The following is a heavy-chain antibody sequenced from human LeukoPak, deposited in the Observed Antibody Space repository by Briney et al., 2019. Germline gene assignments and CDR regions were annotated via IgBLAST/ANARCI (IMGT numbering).Heavy chain of an antibody. CDR3: ARPRIVGATDDAFDI. Sequence: GESLKISCKGSGYSFTSYWIGWVRLMPGKGLEWMGIIYPGDSDTRYSPSFQGQVTISADKSISTAYLQWSSLKASDTAMYYCARPRIVGATDDAFDIWGQGTMVTVSS. J-gene: IGHJ3*02. D-gene: IGHD1-26*01. CDR1: GYSFTSYW. V-gene: IGHV5-51*01. CDR2: IYPGDSDT.